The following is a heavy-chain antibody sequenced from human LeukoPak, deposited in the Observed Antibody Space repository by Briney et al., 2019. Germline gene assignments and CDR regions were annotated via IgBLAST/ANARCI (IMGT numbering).Heavy chain of an antibody. CDR3: ARDSPVTAGPFDP. CDR2: IWFDGSNE. D-gene: IGHD4-11*01. CDR1: GFTFSNYG. J-gene: IGHJ5*02. Sequence: GGSLRLSCAASGFTFSNYGMHWVRQAPGKGLEWVAVIWFDGSNEYYTDSVKGRFTISRDNSKKTLYLQMNSLRAEDTAVYYCARDSPVTAGPFDPWGQGTLVTVSS. V-gene: IGHV3-33*08.